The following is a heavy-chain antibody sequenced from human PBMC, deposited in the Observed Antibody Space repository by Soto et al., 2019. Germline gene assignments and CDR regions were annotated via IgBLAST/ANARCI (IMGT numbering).Heavy chain of an antibody. Sequence: QVQLVQSAAEVRKPGASVKVSCKASGYILTNYAISWVRQAPGQGPEWMGWISGYNGDTNTHYSQKFQGRVTMTTDMSTTTAYMELRSLRSDDTAVYYCARDNDVWTGYFFDHWGQGTLVTVSS. CDR1: GYILTNYA. J-gene: IGHJ4*02. D-gene: IGHD3-3*01. CDR3: ARDNDVWTGYFFDH. V-gene: IGHV1-18*01. CDR2: ISGYNGDTNT.